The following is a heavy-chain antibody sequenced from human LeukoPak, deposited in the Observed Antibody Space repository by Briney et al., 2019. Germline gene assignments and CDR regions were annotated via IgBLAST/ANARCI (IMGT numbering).Heavy chain of an antibody. D-gene: IGHD3-10*01. CDR2: IWYDGSNK. J-gene: IGHJ5*02. Sequence: PGGSLRLSCAASGFTFSSYGMHWVRQAPGKGLEWVAVIWYDGSNKYYADSVKGRFTISRDNSKNTLYLQMNNLRTEDTAVYYCAKEGTPQVSTWYDLWGQGTQVIVSS. CDR1: GFTFSSYG. V-gene: IGHV3-30*02. CDR3: AKEGTPQVSTWYDL.